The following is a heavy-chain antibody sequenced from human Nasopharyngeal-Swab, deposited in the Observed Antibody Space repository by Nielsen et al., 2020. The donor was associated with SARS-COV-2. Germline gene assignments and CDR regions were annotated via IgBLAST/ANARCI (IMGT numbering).Heavy chain of an antibody. J-gene: IGHJ6*02. D-gene: IGHD4/OR15-4a*01. CDR2: ISGSGGST. CDR3: AKDGGLTTFPYYHYYGMDV. Sequence: GESLKISCAASGFTFSSYAMSWVRQAPGKGLEWVSAISGSGGSTYYADSVKGRFTISRDNSKNTLYLQMNSLRAEDTAVYYCAKDGGLTTFPYYHYYGMDVWGQGTTVTVSS. V-gene: IGHV3-23*01. CDR1: GFTFSSYA.